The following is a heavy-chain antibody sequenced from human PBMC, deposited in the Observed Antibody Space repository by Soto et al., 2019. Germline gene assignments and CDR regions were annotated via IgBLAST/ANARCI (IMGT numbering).Heavy chain of an antibody. D-gene: IGHD5-18*01. Sequence: GSLRLSCAASGFTFSNAWMNWVRQAPGKGLEWVGRIKSKTDGGTTDYAAPVKGRFTISRDDSKNTLYLQMNSLKTEDTAVYYCSSGDCSYGDVLAIWGRGAMVIVSS. CDR3: SSGDCSYGDVLAI. CDR2: IKSKTDGGTT. J-gene: IGHJ3*02. V-gene: IGHV3-15*07. CDR1: GFTFSNAW.